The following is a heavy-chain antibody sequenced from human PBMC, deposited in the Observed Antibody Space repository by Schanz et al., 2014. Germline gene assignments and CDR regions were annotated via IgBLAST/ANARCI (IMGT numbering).Heavy chain of an antibody. CDR3: ARDNSHWLVDY. V-gene: IGHV3-48*01. J-gene: IGHJ4*02. D-gene: IGHD6-19*01. Sequence: EVQLVESGGGLVQPGGSLRLSCAASGFTFSSYSMNWVRQAPGKGLEWVSYISSASSTINYADSVKGRFTISRDNSKNTLYLEVNSLRPEDTALYYCARDNSHWLVDYWGQGTLVTVSS. CDR2: ISSASSTI. CDR1: GFTFSSYS.